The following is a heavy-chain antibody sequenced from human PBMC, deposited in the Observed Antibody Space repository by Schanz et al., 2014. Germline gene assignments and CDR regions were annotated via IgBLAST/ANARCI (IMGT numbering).Heavy chain of an antibody. Sequence: QVQLQQWGAGLLKPSETLSLTCAFSGGSFSGYWWTWVRQSPGKGLEWIGEVNHGGYTNYNPSLKRRVTVPGDMSKKQSALRRTSGTAADTAAYYCATWSGTRLFHNWGQGTLVTVSS. CDR2: VNHGGYT. D-gene: IGHD1-7*01. CDR3: ATWSGTRLFHN. CDR1: GGSFSGYW. V-gene: IGHV4-34*01. J-gene: IGHJ4*02.